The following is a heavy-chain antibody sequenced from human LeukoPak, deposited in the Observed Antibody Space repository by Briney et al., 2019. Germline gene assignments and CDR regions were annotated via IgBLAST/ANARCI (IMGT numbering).Heavy chain of an antibody. Sequence: PGGSLRLSCAASGFTFDDYAMHWVRQAPGKGLEWVSGISWNSGSIGYADSVKGRFTISRDNAKNSLYLQMNSLRAEDMALYYCAKDASFGVARYYFDYWGQGTLVTVSS. CDR3: AKDASFGVARYYFDY. V-gene: IGHV3-9*03. J-gene: IGHJ4*02. CDR2: ISWNSGSI. D-gene: IGHD3-3*01. CDR1: GFTFDDYA.